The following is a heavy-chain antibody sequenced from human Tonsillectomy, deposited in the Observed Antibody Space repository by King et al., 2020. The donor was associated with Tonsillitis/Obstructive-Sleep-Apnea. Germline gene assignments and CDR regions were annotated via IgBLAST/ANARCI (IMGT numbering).Heavy chain of an antibody. CDR1: GFTFSTYG. D-gene: IGHD6-6*01. CDR2: ISYDGSNK. J-gene: IGHJ6*02. V-gene: IGHV3-30*18. Sequence: VQLVESGGGVVQPGRSLRLSCAASGFTFSTYGMHWVRQAPGKGLEWVAVISYDGSNKYYADSVKGRFTISRDNSKNTLYLQMNSLRAEDTAVYYFAKGPEFWQLALDGMDVWGQGTTVTVSS. CDR3: AKGPEFWQLALDGMDV.